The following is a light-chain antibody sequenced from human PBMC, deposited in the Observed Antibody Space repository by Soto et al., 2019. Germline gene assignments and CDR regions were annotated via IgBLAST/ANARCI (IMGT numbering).Light chain of an antibody. CDR2: GAS. J-gene: IGKJ1*01. Sequence: IVMTQSPAALSVSPGERVTLSCRASQSVSINLAWYQQKPGRAPRLLIYGASTRATGIPDRFSGSGSGTEFTLTISRLEPEDFAVYFCQQYDNLSWTFGQGTKVDI. CDR3: QQYDNLSWT. V-gene: IGKV3D-15*01. CDR1: QSVSIN.